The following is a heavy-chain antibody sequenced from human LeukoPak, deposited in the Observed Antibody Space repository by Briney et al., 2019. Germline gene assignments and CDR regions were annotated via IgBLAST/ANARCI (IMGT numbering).Heavy chain of an antibody. Sequence: GGSLRLSCAASGFTFSSYGMSWVRQAPGKGLEWVSAISGSGGSTYYADSVKGRFTISRDDSKNTLYLQMNSLRAEDTAVYYCAKDPTPGYGSGSYYRCWGQGTLVTVSS. J-gene: IGHJ4*02. D-gene: IGHD3-10*01. CDR1: GFTFSSYG. V-gene: IGHV3-23*01. CDR2: ISGSGGST. CDR3: AKDPTPGYGSGSYYRC.